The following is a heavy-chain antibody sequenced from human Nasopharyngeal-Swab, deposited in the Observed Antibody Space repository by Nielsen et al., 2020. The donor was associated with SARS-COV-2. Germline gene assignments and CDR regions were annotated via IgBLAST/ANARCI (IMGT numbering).Heavy chain of an antibody. CDR2: ISSSGNTI. V-gene: IGHV3-11*01. J-gene: IGHJ4*02. CDR3: ASYYGDSDFDY. D-gene: IGHD4-17*01. Sequence: GESLKISCAASGFTFSDYYLSWIRQAPGKGLEWVSYISSSGNTIYYADSVKGRFTISRDNAKNSLYLQMNSLRAEDTAVYYCASYYGDSDFDYWGQGTLVTVSS. CDR1: GFTFSDYY.